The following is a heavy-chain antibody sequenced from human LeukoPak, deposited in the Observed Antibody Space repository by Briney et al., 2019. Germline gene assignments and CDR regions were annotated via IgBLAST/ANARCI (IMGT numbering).Heavy chain of an antibody. J-gene: IGHJ5*02. CDR2: ITNDGSST. Sequence: GGSLRLSCVASGFTFTKYGVHWVRQAPGKGLVWVSRITNDGSSTTYADSVKGRFTISRDNAKNMLYLQVNSLRAEDTAVYYCARHYGPWGQGTLVTVSS. CDR1: GFTFTKYG. V-gene: IGHV3-74*01. CDR3: ARHYGP. D-gene: IGHD3-16*01.